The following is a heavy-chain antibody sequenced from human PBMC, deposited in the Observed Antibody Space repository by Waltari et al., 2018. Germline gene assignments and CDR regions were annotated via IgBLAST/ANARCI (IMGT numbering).Heavy chain of an antibody. CDR1: GGTLSSNG. CDR2: IFPLAGVV. D-gene: IGHD2-2*01. J-gene: IGHJ3*02. Sequence: VQIVQSGAEVRKPGSSVKVSCKASGGTLSSNGISWLRQAPGQGLEWMAGIFPLAGVVNYARMFQGRVTITADKATNTVYLELTSLRSEDTAVYFCSTYAGDQDAIENWGPGTIVIVSS. CDR3: STYAGDQDAIEN. V-gene: IGHV1-69*10.